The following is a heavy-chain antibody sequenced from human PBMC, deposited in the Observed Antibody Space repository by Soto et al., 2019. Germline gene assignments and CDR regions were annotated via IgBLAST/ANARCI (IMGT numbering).Heavy chain of an antibody. V-gene: IGHV1-18*04. J-gene: IGHJ4*02. Sequence: QVQLVQSGAEAKKPGASVKVSCKASGYTFTSYGISWVRQAPGQGLEWMGWISAYNGKTNYAQKFQGRVTMTTDTFTRTADMELRSLRSDATAGYYCARVVRGVAEVWGQGTLVTVSS. CDR1: GYTFTSYG. D-gene: IGHD3-10*01. CDR3: ARVVRGVAEV. CDR2: ISAYNGKT.